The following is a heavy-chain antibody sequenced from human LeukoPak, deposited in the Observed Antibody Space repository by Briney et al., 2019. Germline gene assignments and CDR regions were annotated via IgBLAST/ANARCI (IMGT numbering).Heavy chain of an antibody. V-gene: IGHV3-23*01. D-gene: IGHD5-18*01. CDR2: VSGSSGDI. J-gene: IGHJ6*02. CDR3: ARDRVDTAMDGVVLLDYGMDV. CDR1: GFTFSSYA. Sequence: GGSLRLSCAASGFTFSSYAMSWVRQAPGKGLEWVAGVSGSSGDIYYAESVKGRFTISRDKSKKTLHLQMNSLRAEDTAIYYCARDRVDTAMDGVVLLDYGMDVWGQGTTVTVSS.